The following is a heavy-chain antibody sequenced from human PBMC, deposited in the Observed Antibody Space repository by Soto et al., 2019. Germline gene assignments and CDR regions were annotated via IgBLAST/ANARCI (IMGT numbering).Heavy chain of an antibody. CDR1: GGSISSYY. D-gene: IGHD2-2*01. Sequence: SETLSLTCTVSGGSISSYYWSWIRQPPGKGLEWIGYIYYSGSTNYNPSLKSRVTISVDTSKNQFSLKLSSVTAADTAVYYCARRTGYCSSTSCRYYYYMDVWGKGTTVTVSS. J-gene: IGHJ6*03. CDR3: ARRTGYCSSTSCRYYYYMDV. V-gene: IGHV4-59*08. CDR2: IYYSGST.